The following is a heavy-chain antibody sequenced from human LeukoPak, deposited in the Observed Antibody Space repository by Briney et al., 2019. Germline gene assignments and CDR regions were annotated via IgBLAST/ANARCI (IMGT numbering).Heavy chain of an antibody. D-gene: IGHD5-18*01. Sequence: GGSLRLSCAASGFTFSSYSMNWVRQAPGKGLEWVSSISSSSSHIYYADSVKGRFTISRDNAKNSLYLQMNSLRAEDTAVYYCARGPSIQLWSDPYYYYGMDVWGQGTTVTVSS. CDR1: GFTFSSYS. CDR2: ISSSSSHI. V-gene: IGHV3-21*01. J-gene: IGHJ6*02. CDR3: ARGPSIQLWSDPYYYYGMDV.